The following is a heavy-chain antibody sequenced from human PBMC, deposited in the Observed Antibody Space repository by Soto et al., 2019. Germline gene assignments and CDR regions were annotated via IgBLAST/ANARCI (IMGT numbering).Heavy chain of an antibody. CDR1: GFTFSSYA. D-gene: IGHD3-3*01. V-gene: IGHV3-23*01. Sequence: PGGSLRLSCAASGFTFSSYAMSWVRQAPGKGLEGVSAISGSGGSTYYADSVKGRFTISRDNSKKTLYLQMNSLRAEDTAVYYCAKNLWYYDFWSGYGLWGQGTLVTVSS. J-gene: IGHJ4*02. CDR2: ISGSGGST. CDR3: AKNLWYYDFWSGYGL.